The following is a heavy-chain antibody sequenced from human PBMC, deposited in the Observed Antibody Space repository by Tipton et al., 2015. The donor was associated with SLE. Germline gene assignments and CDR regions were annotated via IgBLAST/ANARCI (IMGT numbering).Heavy chain of an antibody. V-gene: IGHV4-31*03. Sequence: TLSLTCTVSGGSISSGGYYWSWIRQHPGKGLEWIGYIYYSGSTHYNPSLKSRFTISVDTSKNQFSLKLSSVTAADSAVYYCAREIIAAAGRGAFDIWGQGTMVTVSS. CDR3: AREIIAAAGRGAFDI. J-gene: IGHJ3*02. CDR1: GGSISSGGYY. CDR2: IYYSGST. D-gene: IGHD6-13*01.